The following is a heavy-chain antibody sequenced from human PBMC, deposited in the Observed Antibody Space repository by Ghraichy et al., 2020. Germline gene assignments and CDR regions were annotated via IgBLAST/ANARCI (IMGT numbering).Heavy chain of an antibody. Sequence: SETLSLTCTVSGGPISSYYLSWIRQPAGKGLEWIGRIYTSGTTDYNPSLKSRVTMSVDTSKNQFSLKLSSVTAADTAVYYCARDNNVLRLLQWFNWFDPWGQGTLVTVSS. CDR2: IYTSGTT. D-gene: IGHD3-3*01. J-gene: IGHJ5*02. CDR3: ARDNNVLRLLQWFNWFDP. CDR1: GGPISSYY. V-gene: IGHV4-4*07.